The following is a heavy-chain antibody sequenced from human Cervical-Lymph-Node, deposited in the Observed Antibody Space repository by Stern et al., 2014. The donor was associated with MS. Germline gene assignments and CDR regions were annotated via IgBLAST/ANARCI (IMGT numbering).Heavy chain of an antibody. CDR3: AKGGSLDWFDP. D-gene: IGHD3-16*01. CDR2: INPYNGDT. J-gene: IGHJ5*02. Sequence: VQLVESGGEVKKPGASVKVSCRTSGYAFTMYHITWLRQAPGEGLEWVGWINPYNGDTKYVEKFEGRVTMTTDTSTSTAYMELRSLTSDDTAVYYCAKGGSLDWFDPWGQGTQVTVSS. CDR1: GYAFTMYH. V-gene: IGHV1-18*01.